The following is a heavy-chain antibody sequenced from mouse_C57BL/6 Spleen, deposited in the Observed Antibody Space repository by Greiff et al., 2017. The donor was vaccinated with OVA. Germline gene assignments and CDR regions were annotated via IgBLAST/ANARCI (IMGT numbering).Heavy chain of an antibody. CDR1: GFTFNTYA. D-gene: IGHD2-2*01. V-gene: IGHV10-3*01. Sequence: EVKVEESGGGLVQPKGSLKLSCAASGFTFNTYAMHWVRQAPGKGLEWVARIRSKSSNYATYYADSVKDRFTISRDDSQSMLYLQMNNLKTEDTAMYYCVRVRGGGYDENWYFDVWGTGTTVTVSS. CDR3: VRVRGGGYDENWYFDV. J-gene: IGHJ1*03. CDR2: IRSKSSNYAT.